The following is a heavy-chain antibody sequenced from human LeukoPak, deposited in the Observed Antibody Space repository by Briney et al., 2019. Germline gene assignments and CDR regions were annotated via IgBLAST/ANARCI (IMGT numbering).Heavy chain of an antibody. J-gene: IGHJ3*02. CDR1: GGTFISYA. V-gene: IGHV1-69*05. D-gene: IGHD4-23*01. CDR3: ARSLWWYPEDAFDI. CDR2: IIPIFGTA. Sequence: SSVKVSCKASGGTFISYAISWVRQAPGQGLEWMGGIIPIFGTANYAQKFQGRVTITTDESTSTAYMGLSSLRSEDTAVYYCARSLWWYPEDAFDIWGQGTMVTVSS.